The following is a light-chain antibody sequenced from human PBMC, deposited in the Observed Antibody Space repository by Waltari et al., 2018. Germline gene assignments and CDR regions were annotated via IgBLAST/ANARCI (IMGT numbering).Light chain of an antibody. J-gene: IGLJ3*02. CDR3: AAWDDSLSGWV. CDR2: SNH. Sequence: QSVLTQAPSASATPGQRVTISCSGSSSNIGTNYVYWFQHLPGTAPKLLSYSNHQRPSGVPDRCSGSKSGTSASLAISGLRSEDEGDYYCAAWDDSLSGWVFGAGTKLTVL. V-gene: IGLV1-47*02. CDR1: SSNIGTNY.